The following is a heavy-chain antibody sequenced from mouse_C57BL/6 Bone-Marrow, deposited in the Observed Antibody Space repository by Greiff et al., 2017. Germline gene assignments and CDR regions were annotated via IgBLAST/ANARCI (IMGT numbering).Heavy chain of an antibody. CDR2: IDPSDSYT. D-gene: IGHD4-1*01. CDR3: APNWDLDY. J-gene: IGHJ2*01. Sequence: QVQLQQPGAELVKPGASVKLSCKASGYTFTSYWMQWVKQRPGQGLEWIGEIDPSDSYTNYNQKFKGKATLTVDTSSSTAYMQLSSLTSEDSAVYYCAPNWDLDYWGQGTTLTVSS. V-gene: IGHV1-50*01. CDR1: GYTFTSYW.